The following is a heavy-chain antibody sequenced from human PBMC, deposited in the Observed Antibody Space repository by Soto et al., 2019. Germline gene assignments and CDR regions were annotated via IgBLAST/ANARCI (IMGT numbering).Heavy chain of an antibody. J-gene: IGHJ3*02. D-gene: IGHD2-15*01. CDR2: INPSGGST. CDR3: ASTPLGYCSGGSCYSGAFDI. V-gene: IGHV1-46*01. Sequence: ASLKVYCKTSGYTFTSYYMHCVRHTNGQGLELMGIINPSGGSTSYAQKFQGRVTMTRDTSTSTVYMELSSLRSEDTAVYYCASTPLGYCSGGSCYSGAFDIWGQGTMVTVSS. CDR1: GYTFTSYY.